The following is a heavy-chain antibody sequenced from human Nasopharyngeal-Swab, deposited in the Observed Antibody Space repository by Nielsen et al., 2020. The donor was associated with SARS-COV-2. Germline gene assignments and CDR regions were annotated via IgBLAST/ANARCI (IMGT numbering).Heavy chain of an antibody. D-gene: IGHD3-10*01. CDR1: GFTFSSYS. J-gene: IGHJ4*02. V-gene: IGHV3-48*02. CDR2: ISSSSSTI. CDR3: AREATMVRGGRGY. Sequence: GESLKISCAASGFTFSSYSMNWVRQAPGKGLEWASYISSSSSTIYYADSVKGRFTISRDNAKNSLYLQMNSLRDEDTAVYYCAREATMVRGGRGYWGQGTLVTVSS.